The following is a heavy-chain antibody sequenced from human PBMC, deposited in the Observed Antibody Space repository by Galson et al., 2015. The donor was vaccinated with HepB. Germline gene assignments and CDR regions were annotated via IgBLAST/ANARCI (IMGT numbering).Heavy chain of an antibody. J-gene: IGHJ4*02. Sequence: SVKVSCKASGFTFTGYDMNWVRQATGKGLEWMGWMNPNSGNTGYAQNFQGRVTMTRNTSISPAYMELSSLRAEDTAVYYCARGGIEGTVGGYWGQGTLVTVSS. CDR1: GFTFTGYD. CDR2: MNPNSGNT. V-gene: IGHV1-8*01. CDR3: ARGGIEGTVGGY. D-gene: IGHD1-26*01.